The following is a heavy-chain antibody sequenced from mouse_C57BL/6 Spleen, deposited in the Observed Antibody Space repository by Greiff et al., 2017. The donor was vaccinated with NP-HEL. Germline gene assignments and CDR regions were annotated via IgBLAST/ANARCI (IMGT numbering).Heavy chain of an antibody. J-gene: IGHJ1*03. CDR3: ARSGTTVVATDV. CDR1: GYAFSSSW. Sequence: VKLMESGPELVKPGASVKISCKASGYAFSSSWMNWVKQRPGKGLEWIGRIYPGDGDTNYNRKFKGKATLTADKSSSTAYMHLSSLTSEDSAVYFCARSGTTVVATDVWGTGTTVTVSS. D-gene: IGHD1-1*01. V-gene: IGHV1-82*01. CDR2: IYPGDGDT.